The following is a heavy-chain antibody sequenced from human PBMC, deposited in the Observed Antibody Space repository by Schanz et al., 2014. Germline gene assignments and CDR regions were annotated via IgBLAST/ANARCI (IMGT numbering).Heavy chain of an antibody. CDR2: IIPILDII. D-gene: IGHD3-16*01. CDR1: GGSFGSYS. Sequence: QVHLVQSGAEVKKPGSSVKVSCKASGGSFGSYSIIWVRQAPGQGLESMGRIIPILDIIDYAQRFQGRVTFTADKSTGTAYMELSSLRPEDTAVYYCARVELSDSGGRHYFDYWGQGTLVTVSS. V-gene: IGHV1-69*04. CDR3: ARVELSDSGGRHYFDY. J-gene: IGHJ4*02.